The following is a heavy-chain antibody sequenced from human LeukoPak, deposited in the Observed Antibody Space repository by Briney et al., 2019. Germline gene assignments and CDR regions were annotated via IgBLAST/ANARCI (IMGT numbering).Heavy chain of an antibody. D-gene: IGHD6-6*01. CDR3: AGRSVAARPIYFDF. Sequence: KSSETLSLTCTVSGGSISNIYWSWIRQPPGKGLEWIGYIYYTGSTNYNPSLKSRVTISVDASKKQLSLKLSSVTAADTAVYYCAGRSVAARPIYFDFWGQGTLVTVSS. CDR2: IYYTGST. V-gene: IGHV4-59*01. J-gene: IGHJ4*02. CDR1: GGSISNIY.